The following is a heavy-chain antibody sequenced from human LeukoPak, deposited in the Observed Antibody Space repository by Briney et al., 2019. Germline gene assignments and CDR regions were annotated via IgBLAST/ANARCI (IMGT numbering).Heavy chain of an antibody. Sequence: PGGSLRLSCAASGFTFSNYWMHWVRQAPGKGLVWVSRINGDGSSTNYADSVKGRFTISRDNAQNSLFLQLNSLRAEDTAVYYCARDPYSSGWYKDAFDIWGQGTMVTVSS. CDR1: GFTFSNYW. D-gene: IGHD6-19*01. CDR3: ARDPYSSGWYKDAFDI. J-gene: IGHJ3*02. V-gene: IGHV3-74*01. CDR2: INGDGSST.